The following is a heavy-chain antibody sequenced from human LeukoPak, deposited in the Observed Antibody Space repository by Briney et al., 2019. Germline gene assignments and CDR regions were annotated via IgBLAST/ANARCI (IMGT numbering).Heavy chain of an antibody. D-gene: IGHD2-15*01. CDR1: GGSISSYY. J-gene: IGHJ5*02. CDR3: AIHGGAATGWFDP. CDR2: IHYSGST. V-gene: IGHV4-59*01. Sequence: SETLSLTCTVSGGSISSYYWSWIRQPPGNGLEWIGNIHYSGSTNYNPSLKSRVTISVDTSKNQFSLRLSSVIAADTAVYYCAIHGGAATGWFDPWGQGTLVTVSS.